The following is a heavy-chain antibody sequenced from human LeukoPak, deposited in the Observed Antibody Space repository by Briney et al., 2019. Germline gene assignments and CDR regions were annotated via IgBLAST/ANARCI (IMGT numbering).Heavy chain of an antibody. CDR2: IYYSGST. CDR1: GGSVSSGSYY. CDR3: ARIRCSGGSCYWFDP. J-gene: IGHJ5*02. V-gene: IGHV4-31*03. D-gene: IGHD2-15*01. Sequence: PSETLSLTCTVSGGSVSSGSYYWSWIRQPPGKGLEWIGYIYYSGSTYYNPSLKSRVTISVDTSRNQFSLELSSVTAADTAVYYCARIRCSGGSCYWFDPWGQGTLVTVSS.